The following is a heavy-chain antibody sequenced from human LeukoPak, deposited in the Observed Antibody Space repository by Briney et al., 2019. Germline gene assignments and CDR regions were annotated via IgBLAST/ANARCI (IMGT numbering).Heavy chain of an antibody. CDR3: AKDFRIGYSAHFDY. D-gene: IGHD2-21*01. J-gene: IGHJ4*02. CDR1: GFTFSSSA. CDR2: ISNNGGYT. V-gene: IGHV3-23*01. Sequence: PGGSLRLSCAASGFTFSSSAMSWVRQAPGKGLEWVSVISNNGGYTYYADSVQGRFSTSRDNSKNTLYLQMDSLRGEDTAVYYCAKDFRIGYSAHFDYWGQGALVTVSS.